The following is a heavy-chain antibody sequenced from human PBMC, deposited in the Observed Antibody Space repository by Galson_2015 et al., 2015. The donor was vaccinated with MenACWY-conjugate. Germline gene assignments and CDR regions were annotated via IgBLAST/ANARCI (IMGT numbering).Heavy chain of an antibody. J-gene: IGHJ4*02. CDR2: INHSGST. Sequence: ETLSLTCAVYGGSFSGYYWSWIRQPPGKGLEWIGEINHSGSTNYNPSLKSRVTISVDTSKNQFSLKLSSVTAADTAVYYCARAPFVIGTFDYWGQGTLVTVSS. CDR1: GGSFSGYY. D-gene: IGHD3-10*01. V-gene: IGHV4-34*01. CDR3: ARAPFVIGTFDY.